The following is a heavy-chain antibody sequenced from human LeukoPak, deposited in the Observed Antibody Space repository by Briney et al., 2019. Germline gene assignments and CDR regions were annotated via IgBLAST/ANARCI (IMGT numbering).Heavy chain of an antibody. J-gene: IGHJ5*02. V-gene: IGHV4-59*01. CDR1: GGSMSNYY. D-gene: IGHD6-13*01. Sequence: PSETLSLTCTVSGGSMSNYYWSWIRQPPGKGLEWIGFIDYSGGTNNNPSLQSRVTISVDTSKNQFSLNLSSVTAADTAVYYCVRGKAAAGAIWFDPWGQGTLVTVSS. CDR2: IDYSGGT. CDR3: VRGKAAAGAIWFDP.